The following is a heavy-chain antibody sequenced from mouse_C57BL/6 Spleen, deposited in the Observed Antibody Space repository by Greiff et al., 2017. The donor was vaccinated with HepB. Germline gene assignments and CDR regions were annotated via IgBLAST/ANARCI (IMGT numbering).Heavy chain of an antibody. V-gene: IGHV1-50*01. CDR2: IDPSDSYT. Sequence: QVQLQQSGAELVKPGASVKLSCKASGYTFTSYWMQWVKQRPGQGLEWIGEIDPSDSYTNYNQKFKGKATLTVDTSSSTAYMQLSSLTSEDSAVYYCARHSNYVVDYWGQGTTLTVSS. J-gene: IGHJ2*01. D-gene: IGHD2-5*01. CDR1: GYTFTSYW. CDR3: ARHSNYVVDY.